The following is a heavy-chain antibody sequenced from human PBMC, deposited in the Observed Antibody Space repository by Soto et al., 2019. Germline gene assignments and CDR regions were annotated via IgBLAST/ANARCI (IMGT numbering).Heavy chain of an antibody. Sequence: PEGAMRRTCPSSGFSYSRHWVHWSRKTPGKGPVWVSRISGDGTSTKYAVSVKGRFTIARDNAKNTLFLQMSRPRVEHTAVYYCGREVIEAVRKRRWLDPEGLGMRVSVSA. CDR3: GREVIEAVRKRRWLDP. CDR2: ISGDGTST. CDR1: GFSYSRHW. J-gene: IGHJ5*02. D-gene: IGHD2-21*01. V-gene: IGHV3-74*03.